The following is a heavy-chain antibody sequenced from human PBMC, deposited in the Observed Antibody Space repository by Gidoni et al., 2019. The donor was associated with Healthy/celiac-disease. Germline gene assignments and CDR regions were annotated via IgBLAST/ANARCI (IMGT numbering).Heavy chain of an antibody. D-gene: IGHD3-16*01. V-gene: IGHV1-8*01. CDR2: MNPNSGNT. CDR3: ARAGRVLSPHRYYYMDV. Sequence: QVQLVQSGAEVKKPGASVTVSCKASGYTFTSYDINWVRQATGQGLEWMGWMNPNSGNTGYAQNFQGRVTMTRNTSISTAYMELSSLRSEDTAVYYCARAGRVLSPHRYYYMDVWGKGTTVSVSS. CDR1: GYTFTSYD. J-gene: IGHJ6*03.